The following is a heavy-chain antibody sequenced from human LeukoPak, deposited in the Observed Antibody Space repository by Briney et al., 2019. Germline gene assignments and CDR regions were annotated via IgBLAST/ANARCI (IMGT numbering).Heavy chain of an antibody. D-gene: IGHD6-19*01. Sequence: SETLSLTCTVSGGSISSSSYYWGWIRQPPGKGLEWIGSIYYSGSTYYNPSLKSRVTISVDTSKNQFSLKLSSVTAADTAVYYCATSTHRLAHFDYWGQGALVTVSS. CDR3: ATSTHRLAHFDY. J-gene: IGHJ4*02. CDR1: GGSISSSSYY. V-gene: IGHV4-39*01. CDR2: IYYSGST.